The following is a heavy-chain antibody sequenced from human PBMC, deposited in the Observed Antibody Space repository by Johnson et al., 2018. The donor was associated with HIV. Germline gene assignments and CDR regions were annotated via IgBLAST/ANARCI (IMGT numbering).Heavy chain of an antibody. Sequence: QVQLVESGGGVVQPGRSLRLSCAASGFTFSSYAMHWVRQAPGKGLEWVAVIYSDDSTYYADSVKGRFTISRDNSKNTLFLQMNSLRAEDTAVYYCAKGIAAAGTGAFDIWGQGTMVTVSS. CDR2: IYSDDST. CDR1: GFTFSSYA. J-gene: IGHJ3*02. D-gene: IGHD6-13*01. CDR3: AKGIAAAGTGAFDI. V-gene: IGHV3-NL1*01.